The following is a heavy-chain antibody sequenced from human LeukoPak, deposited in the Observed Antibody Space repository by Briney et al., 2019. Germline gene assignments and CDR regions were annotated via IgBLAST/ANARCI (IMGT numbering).Heavy chain of an antibody. CDR1: GFTFRNYW. Sequence: GGSLRLSCAASGFTFRNYWMNWVRQAPGKGLEWVANIKQDGSEIYYVDSVKGRFTISRDNAKNSLDLQMNSLRVEDTGIYYCVKVAKYYYGSETYYFFEHWGQGTPVTASS. CDR3: VKVAKYYYGSETYYFFEH. V-gene: IGHV3-7*01. J-gene: IGHJ4*02. D-gene: IGHD3-10*01. CDR2: IKQDGSEI.